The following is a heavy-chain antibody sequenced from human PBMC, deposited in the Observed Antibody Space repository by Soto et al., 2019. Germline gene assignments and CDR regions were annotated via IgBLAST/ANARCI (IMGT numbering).Heavy chain of an antibody. V-gene: IGHV4-39*01. CDR1: GGSSSRSSYY. D-gene: IGHD6-13*01. CDR2: IYYSGST. CDR3: ARQLYSSSWYKGYYYFDY. Sequence: SETLSLTCTVSGGSSSRSSYYWGGIRPPPGKGLEWIGSIYYSGSTYYNPSLKSRVTISVDTSKNQFSLKLSSVTAADTAVYYCARQLYSSSWYKGYYYFDYWGQGTLVTVSS. J-gene: IGHJ4*02.